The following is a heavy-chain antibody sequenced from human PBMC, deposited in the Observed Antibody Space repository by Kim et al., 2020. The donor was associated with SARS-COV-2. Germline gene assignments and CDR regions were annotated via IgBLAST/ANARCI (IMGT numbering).Heavy chain of an antibody. D-gene: IGHD3-10*01. J-gene: IGHJ6*03. CDR3: ARERRITMVRGYFYDYMDV. CDR2: MHFSGST. CDR1: GGSISSGGSGGYY. Sequence: SETLSLTCVVSGGSISSGGSGGYYWNWVRQHPGKGLEWIGNMHFSGSTYYNPSLKSRLNISADTSKNQFSLKLSSVSAADTAVYFCARERRITMVRGYFYDYMDVWGKGAPVIVSS. V-gene: IGHV4-31*11.